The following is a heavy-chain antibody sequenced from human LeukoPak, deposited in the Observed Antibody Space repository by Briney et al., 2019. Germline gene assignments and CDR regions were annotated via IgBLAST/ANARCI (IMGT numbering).Heavy chain of an antibody. J-gene: IGHJ3*02. CDR2: INHSGST. V-gene: IGHV4-34*01. Sequence: ETLSLTCAVYGGSFSGYYWSWIRQPPGKGLEWIGEINHSGSTNYNPSLKSRVTISVDTSKNQFSLKLSSVTAADTAVYYCASRYCSGGSCASDAFDIWGQGTMVTVSS. CDR3: ASRYCSGGSCASDAFDI. D-gene: IGHD2-15*01. CDR1: GGSFSGYY.